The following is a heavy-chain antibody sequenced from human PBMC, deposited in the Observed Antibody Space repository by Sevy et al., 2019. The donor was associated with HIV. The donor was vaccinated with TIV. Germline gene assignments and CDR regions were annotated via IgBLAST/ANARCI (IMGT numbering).Heavy chain of an antibody. Sequence: GGSLRLSCAASGFTFSSYWMSWVRQAPGKGLGWVADIKKDGSVKLYADAVKGRFTISRDNAENSVDLQMKSLRAEDTAVYFCARWRGAQSEFDYWGQGTRVTVSS. J-gene: IGHJ4*02. V-gene: IGHV3-7*01. CDR3: ARWRGAQSEFDY. CDR2: IKKDGSVK. D-gene: IGHD3-3*01. CDR1: GFTFSSYW.